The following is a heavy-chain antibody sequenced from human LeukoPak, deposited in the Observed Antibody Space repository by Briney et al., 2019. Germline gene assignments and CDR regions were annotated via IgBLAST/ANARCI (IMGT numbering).Heavy chain of an antibody. CDR3: TTYSCSSGSCWGPFDP. D-gene: IGHD2-15*01. J-gene: IGHJ5*02. CDR2: IKSKTEGGTT. CDR1: GFTFSNVW. V-gene: IGHV3-15*01. Sequence: GGSLRLSCAASGFTFSNVWMSWVRQAPGKGLEWVGRIKSKTEGGTTEYAAPVKGRFTISRDDSKNTVYLQINSLKTEDTALYYCTTYSCSSGSCWGPFDPWGQGTLVTVSS.